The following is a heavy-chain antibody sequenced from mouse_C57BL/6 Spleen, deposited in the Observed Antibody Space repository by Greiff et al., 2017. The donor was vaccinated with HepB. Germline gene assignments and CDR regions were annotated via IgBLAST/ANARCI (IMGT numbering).Heavy chain of an antibody. CDR3: SRPQRANWEFDY. D-gene: IGHD4-1*01. CDR2: ISSGGRYT. V-gene: IGHV5-6*01. CDR1: GFTFSSYG. Sequence: EVQGVESGGDLVKPGGSLKLSCAASGFTFSSYGMSWVRQTPDKRLEWVATISSGGRYTYYPDSVKGRFTISRDNAKNTLYLQMSSLKSEDTAMYYWSRPQRANWEFDYWGQGTTLTVSS. J-gene: IGHJ2*01.